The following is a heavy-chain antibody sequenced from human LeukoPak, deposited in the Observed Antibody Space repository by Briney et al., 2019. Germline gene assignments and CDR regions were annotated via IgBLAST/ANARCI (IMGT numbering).Heavy chain of an antibody. Sequence: PGGSLRLSCAASGFTFINTWMNWVRQAPGKGLEWVGRIAAKGDGGTTDYAAPVKGRFTISRDDSKNTLYLQMNSLKTEDTAVYYCTTVRTYWGQGTLVTVSS. CDR3: TTVRTY. D-gene: IGHD4-17*01. CDR1: GFTFINTW. CDR2: IAAKGDGGTT. J-gene: IGHJ4*02. V-gene: IGHV3-15*04.